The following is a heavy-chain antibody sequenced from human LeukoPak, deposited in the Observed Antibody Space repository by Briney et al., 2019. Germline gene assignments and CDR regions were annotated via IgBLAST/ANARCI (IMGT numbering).Heavy chain of an antibody. J-gene: IGHJ4*02. CDR2: ISATGGRT. CDR3: AKAQLAHDYGEHFDY. V-gene: IGHV3-23*01. Sequence: PGGSLRLSCAASGFTFTSYAMIWVHQALGKGLEWVSSISATGGRTEYADSVKGRFTISRDNSKNTLYLQMNSLRAEDTAVYYCAKAQLAHDYGEHFDYWGQGTLVTVSS. CDR1: GFTFTSYA. D-gene: IGHD4-17*01.